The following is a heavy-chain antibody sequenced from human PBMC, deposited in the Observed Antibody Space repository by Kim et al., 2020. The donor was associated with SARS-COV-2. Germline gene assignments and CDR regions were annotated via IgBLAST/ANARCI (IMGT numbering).Heavy chain of an antibody. CDR2: MNPNSGNT. D-gene: IGHD4-17*01. CDR3: ARVVSGDYAYYYYYYMDV. J-gene: IGHJ6*03. V-gene: IGHV1-8*01. Sequence: ASVKVSCKASGYTFTSYDINWVRQATGQGLEWMGWMNPNSGNTGYAQKFQGRVTMTRNTSISTAFMELSSLRSEDTAVYYCARVVSGDYAYYYYYYMDVWGKGTTVTVSS. CDR1: GYTFTSYD.